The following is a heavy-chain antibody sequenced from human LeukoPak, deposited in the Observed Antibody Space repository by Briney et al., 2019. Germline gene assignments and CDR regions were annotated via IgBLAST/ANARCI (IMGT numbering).Heavy chain of an antibody. CDR1: GGSISSGSYY. J-gene: IGHJ3*02. CDR2: IYTSGST. V-gene: IGHV4-61*02. Sequence: SGTLSLTCTVSGGSISSGSYYWSWIRQPAGKGLEWIGRIYTSGSTNYNPSLKSRVTISVDTSKNQFSLKLSSVTAADTAVYYCARDRAFDIWGQGTMVTVSS. CDR3: ARDRAFDI.